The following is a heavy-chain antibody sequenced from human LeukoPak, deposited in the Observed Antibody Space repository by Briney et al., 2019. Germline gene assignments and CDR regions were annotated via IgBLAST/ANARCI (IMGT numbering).Heavy chain of an antibody. V-gene: IGHV4-4*07. CDR2: IYTSGST. Sequence: TSETLSLTCTVSSGSISSNYWSWIRQPAGKGLEWIGRIYTSGSTNYNPSLKSRVTMSVDTSKNQFSLKLSSVTAADTAVYYCARVVDYGSGSYYEYYFDYWGQGTLVTVSS. D-gene: IGHD3-10*01. J-gene: IGHJ4*02. CDR1: SGSISSNY. CDR3: ARVVDYGSGSYYEYYFDY.